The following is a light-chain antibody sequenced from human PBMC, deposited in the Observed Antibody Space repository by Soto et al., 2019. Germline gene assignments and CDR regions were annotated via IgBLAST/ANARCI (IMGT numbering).Light chain of an antibody. CDR2: AAS. Sequence: EIVMTQSPATLSVSPGERATLSCRASQSVTGNLAWYQQKPGQAHRLLIYAASTRATGIPARFSGSGFGTEFTLTISSLRSEDFAVYYCQQYNNWPPYTFGQGTKLEIK. CDR1: QSVTGN. J-gene: IGKJ2*01. CDR3: QQYNNWPPYT. V-gene: IGKV3D-15*01.